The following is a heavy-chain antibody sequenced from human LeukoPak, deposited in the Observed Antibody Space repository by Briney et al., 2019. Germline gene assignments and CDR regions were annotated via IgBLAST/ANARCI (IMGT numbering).Heavy chain of an antibody. D-gene: IGHD3-10*01. Sequence: SGPALLKPTPTLTLTFTFSGFSLSTSGMCVSWIRQPPVKALEWLALIDWDDDKYYSTSLKTRLTISKDTSKNQVVLTMTNMDPVDTATYYCARTGMGAVRGVIRWFDPWGQGTLVTVSS. J-gene: IGHJ5*02. CDR3: ARTGMGAVRGVIRWFDP. CDR1: GFSLSTSGMC. CDR2: IDWDDDK. V-gene: IGHV2-70*01.